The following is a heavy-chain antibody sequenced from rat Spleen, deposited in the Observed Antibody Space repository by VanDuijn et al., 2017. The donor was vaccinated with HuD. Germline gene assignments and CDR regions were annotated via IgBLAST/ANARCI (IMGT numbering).Heavy chain of an antibody. CDR2: ISSGGST. V-gene: IGHV2S12*01. Sequence: QVQLKESGPGLVQPSQTLSLTCTVSGFSLTNNGVSWVRQPPGKGLEWIAAISSGGSTYYNSALKSRLSISRDTAKSQVFLKMNSLQREDTTTYYCARGNYYSVYLDYWGQGVMVTVSS. CDR1: GFSLTNNG. J-gene: IGHJ2*01. CDR3: ARGNYYSVYLDY. D-gene: IGHD1-1*01.